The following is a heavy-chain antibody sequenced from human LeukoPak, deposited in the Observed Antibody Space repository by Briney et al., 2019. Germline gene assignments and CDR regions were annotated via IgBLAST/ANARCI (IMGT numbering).Heavy chain of an antibody. CDR1: GASISGHY. V-gene: IGHV4-59*11. CDR2: IHYSGTT. J-gene: IGHJ2*01. CDR3: ARDLGSGWPYWYFDL. D-gene: IGHD6-19*01. Sequence: PSETLSLTCAVSGASISGHYWSWIRQPPGKGLEWIAYIHYSGTTNSHPSLKSRVTISVDTSKNQFSLYLRSVTAAYTAVYYCARDLGSGWPYWYFDLWGRGTLVTVSS.